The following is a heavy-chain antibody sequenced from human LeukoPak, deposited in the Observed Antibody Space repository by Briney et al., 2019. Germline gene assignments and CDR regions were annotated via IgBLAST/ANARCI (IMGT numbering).Heavy chain of an antibody. CDR1: GLTFSTYG. J-gene: IGHJ3*02. V-gene: IGHV3-23*01. CDR2: ISGSAVIT. D-gene: IGHD3-3*01. CDR3: AKSRLSGINDAFDI. Sequence: GGSLRLSCAVSGLTFSTYGVTWVRQAPGKGLEWVSAISGSAVITFYAGSVKGRFTLYRDNSKKPLYLQMNSLRAEDTAVYYCAKSRLSGINDAFDIWGQGTMVTVSS.